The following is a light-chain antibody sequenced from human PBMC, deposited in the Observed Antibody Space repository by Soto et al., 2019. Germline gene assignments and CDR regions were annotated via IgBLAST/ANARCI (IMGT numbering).Light chain of an antibody. V-gene: IGKV3-20*01. Sequence: EIVLTQSPGTLSLSPGERATLSCRASQSVSSSYLAWYQQKPGQAPRLLIYGASSRATGIPDRFSGSGSGTDFTLTISRLEPEDFAVYYYQQDGSSPLTFGQGTKLEIK. J-gene: IGKJ2*01. CDR3: QQDGSSPLT. CDR2: GAS. CDR1: QSVSSSY.